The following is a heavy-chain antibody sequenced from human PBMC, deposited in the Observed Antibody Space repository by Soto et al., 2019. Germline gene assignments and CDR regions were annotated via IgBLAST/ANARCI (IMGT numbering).Heavy chain of an antibody. CDR1: GGSISSYY. V-gene: IGHV4-59*08. J-gene: IGHJ6*02. D-gene: IGHD3-16*01. CDR2: IYYSGST. CDR3: ARLEDARGYYYYGMDV. Sequence: SETLSLTCTVSGGSISSYYWSWIRQPPGKGLEWIGYIYYSGSTNYNPSLKSRVTISVDTSKNQFSLKLSSVTAADTAVYYCARLEDARGYYYYGMDVWGQGTTVTVSS.